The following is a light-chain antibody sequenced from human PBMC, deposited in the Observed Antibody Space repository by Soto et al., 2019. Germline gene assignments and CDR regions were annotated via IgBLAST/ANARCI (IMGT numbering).Light chain of an antibody. CDR1: HSINNS. CDR2: DAS. J-gene: IGKJ1*01. Sequence: DIQMTQSPSTLSASVGYRVTITCRASHSINNSLSWYQQKPGTAPKLLIYDASSLESGVPSRFGGSGSGTEFTLTISSLQPDDFATYYCQQYHQYWFGQGTTGDIK. V-gene: IGKV1-5*01. CDR3: QQYHQYW.